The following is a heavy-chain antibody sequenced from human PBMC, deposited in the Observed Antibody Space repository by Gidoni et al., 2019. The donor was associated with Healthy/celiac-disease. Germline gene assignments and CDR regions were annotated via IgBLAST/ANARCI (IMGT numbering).Heavy chain of an antibody. CDR1: GGSISSSSYY. V-gene: IGHV4-39*01. CDR2: IYYSGST. D-gene: IGHD5-18*01. Sequence: QLQLQESGPGLVKPSETLSLTCTVSGGSISSSSYYWGWIRQPPGKGLEWIGSIYYSGSTYYNPSLKSRVTISVDTSKNQFSLKLSSVTAADTAVYYCATNEGYIYSYGSFDYWGQGTLVTVSS. J-gene: IGHJ4*02. CDR3: ATNEGYIYSYGSFDY.